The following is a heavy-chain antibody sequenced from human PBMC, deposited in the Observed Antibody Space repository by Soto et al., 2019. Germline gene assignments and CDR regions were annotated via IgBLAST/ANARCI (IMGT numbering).Heavy chain of an antibody. CDR1: GGSITSYH. D-gene: IGHD2-2*01. J-gene: IGHJ4*02. V-gene: IGHV4-59*08. CDR3: ARREQCSSTSCYYFDY. CDR2: MYYDGST. Sequence: QVQLQESGPGLVKPSETLSLTCTVSGGSITSYHWGWIRQPPGKELDWVAYMYYDGSTNYNPSLESRVTISVDTSKNQFSLKVSSVTAADTAVYYCARREQCSSTSCYYFDYWGQGTLVTVSS.